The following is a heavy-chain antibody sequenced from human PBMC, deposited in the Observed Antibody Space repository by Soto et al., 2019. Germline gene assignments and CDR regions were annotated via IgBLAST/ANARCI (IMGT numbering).Heavy chain of an antibody. V-gene: IGHV4-31*03. CDR2: MYYRGST. J-gene: IGHJ3*01. Sequence: SETLSLTCTFSVGSISSGGEYWSWIRQHPGKGLEWIGYMYYRGSTYYNPSLKSRVSISVDTTKNQFSLKLTSVTAADTAVYFCARGDVRDYETIMTIDVWGQGTMDIVSS. D-gene: IGHD4-17*01. CDR1: VGSISSGGEY. CDR3: ARGDVRDYETIMTIDV.